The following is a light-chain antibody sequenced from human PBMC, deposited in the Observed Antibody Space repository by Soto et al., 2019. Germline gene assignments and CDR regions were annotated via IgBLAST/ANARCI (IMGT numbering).Light chain of an antibody. V-gene: IGKV3-15*01. CDR2: GAS. CDR1: QSVRGN. J-gene: IGKJ1*01. CDR3: HQYNHWLTWT. Sequence: ETVVTQSPATLSASTGERATLSCRSSQSVRGNLAWYQQRPGQSPRLLIYGASSRATGIPARFSGSGSGTEFTLTISSLQSEDIAVYYCHQYNHWLTWTFGQGTKVDIK.